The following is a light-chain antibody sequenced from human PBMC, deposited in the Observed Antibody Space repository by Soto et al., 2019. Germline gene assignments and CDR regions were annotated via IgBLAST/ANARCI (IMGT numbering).Light chain of an antibody. CDR2: AAS. J-gene: IGKJ2*01. Sequence: DIQMTQSPSSVSASVGDRVTITCRASQGIRSWLAWYQQKPGKAPELLIYAASSLQSGVPSRFSGSGSGTDFTLTISSLQPEDFATYYCQQANSFPFTFGQRTKLEIK. CDR3: QQANSFPFT. CDR1: QGIRSW. V-gene: IGKV1-12*01.